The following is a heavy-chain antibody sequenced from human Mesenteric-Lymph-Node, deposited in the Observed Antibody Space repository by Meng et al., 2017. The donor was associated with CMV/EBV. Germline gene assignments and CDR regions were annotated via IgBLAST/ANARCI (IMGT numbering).Heavy chain of an antibody. Sequence: GESLKISCAASGFTFSSYEMNWVRQAPGKGLEWVSYISTSGSSIYYADSVKGRFTISRDNAENSLYLQMNSLRAEDTAVYYCTAFDIVVVPAAIGLWGQGTLVTVSS. V-gene: IGHV3-48*03. J-gene: IGHJ5*02. CDR1: GFTFSSYE. CDR2: ISTSGSSI. D-gene: IGHD2-2*01. CDR3: TAFDIVVVPAAIGL.